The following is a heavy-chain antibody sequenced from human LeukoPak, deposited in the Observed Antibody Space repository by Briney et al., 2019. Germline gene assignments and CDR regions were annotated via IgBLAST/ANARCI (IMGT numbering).Heavy chain of an antibody. CDR3: ARAMARDYFDY. CDR2: ISYDGSNK. Sequence: HAGGSLRLSCAASGFTFSSYAMHWVRQAPGKGLEWVAVISYDGSNKYYADSVKGRFTISRDNSKNTLYLQMNSLRAEDTAVYYCARAMARDYFDYWGQETLVTVSS. CDR1: GFTFSSYA. D-gene: IGHD3-10*01. V-gene: IGHV3-30-3*01. J-gene: IGHJ4*02.